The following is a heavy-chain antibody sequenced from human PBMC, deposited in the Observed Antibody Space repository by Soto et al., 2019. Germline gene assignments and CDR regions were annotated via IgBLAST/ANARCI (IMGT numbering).Heavy chain of an antibody. CDR1: GFTFSSYW. V-gene: IGHV3-74*01. D-gene: IGHD3-10*01. CDR2: INSDGSST. Sequence: PGGSLRLSCAASGFTFSSYWMHWVRQAPGKGLVWVSRINSDGSSTSYADSVKGRFTISRDNAKNTLYLQMNSLRAEVMAVYYCAREMVRGVIMVSGNYDYWGQGTLVTVSS. J-gene: IGHJ4*02. CDR3: AREMVRGVIMVSGNYDY.